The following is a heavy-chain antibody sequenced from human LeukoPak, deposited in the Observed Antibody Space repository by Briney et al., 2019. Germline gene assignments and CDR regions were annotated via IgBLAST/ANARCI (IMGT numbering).Heavy chain of an antibody. J-gene: IGHJ4*02. D-gene: IGHD6-19*01. V-gene: IGHV4-30-4*08. Sequence: PSETLSLTCAVYGVSLSGYYWSWIRQPPGKGLEWIGYIYYSGGTYYNPSLKSRVTISVDTSKNQFSLKLSSVTAADTAVYYCARVHSSGWYYFDYWGQGTLVTVSS. CDR3: ARVHSSGWYYFDY. CDR1: GVSLSGYY. CDR2: IYYSGGT.